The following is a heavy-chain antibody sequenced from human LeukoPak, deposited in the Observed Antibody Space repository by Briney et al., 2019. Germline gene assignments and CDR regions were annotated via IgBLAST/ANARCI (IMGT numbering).Heavy chain of an antibody. CDR2: IIPILGIA. J-gene: IGHJ4*02. CDR1: GYTFIDYY. Sequence: SVKVSCKASGYTFIDYYIHWVRQAPGQGLEWMGRIIPILGIANYAQKFQGRVTITADKSTSTAYMELSSLRSEDTAVYYCAREAAAGTGGFDYWGQGTLVTVSS. CDR3: AREAAAGTGGFDY. D-gene: IGHD6-13*01. V-gene: IGHV1-69*04.